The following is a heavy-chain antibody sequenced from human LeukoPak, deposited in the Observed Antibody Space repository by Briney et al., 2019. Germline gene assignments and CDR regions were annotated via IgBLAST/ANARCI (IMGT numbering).Heavy chain of an antibody. V-gene: IGHV3-30*14. CDR3: ARGRVGAAPCDY. Sequence: GGSLRLSCAASGFTFSSYAMHWVRQAPGKGLEWVAVISYDGSNKYYADSVKGRFTISRDNSKNTLYLQMDSLRADDTAVYYCARGRVGAAPCDYWGQGTLVTVSS. D-gene: IGHD1-26*01. CDR2: ISYDGSNK. CDR1: GFTFSSYA. J-gene: IGHJ4*02.